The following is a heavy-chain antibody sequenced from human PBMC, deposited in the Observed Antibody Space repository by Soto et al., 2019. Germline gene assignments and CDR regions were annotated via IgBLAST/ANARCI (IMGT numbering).Heavy chain of an antibody. CDR1: GFTFSSYA. CDR2: ISGSGEST. D-gene: IGHD3-16*01. V-gene: IGHV3-23*01. Sequence: EVQLLESGGGLVQPGGSLRLSCAASGFTFSSYAVSWVRQAPGKGLEWVSGISGSGESTYYADSVKGRFTISRDNSKNTLFIKMNSLRAEAPAVYYWAKDGGAYDPLRFDFGGQGTMVTVSS. CDR3: AKDGGAYDPLRFDF. J-gene: IGHJ4*02.